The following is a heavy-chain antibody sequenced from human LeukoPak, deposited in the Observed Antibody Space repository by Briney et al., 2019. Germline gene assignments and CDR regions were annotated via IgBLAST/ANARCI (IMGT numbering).Heavy chain of an antibody. D-gene: IGHD3-9*01. CDR2: IIPILGIA. Sequence: ASVKVSCKASGGTFSSYAISWVRQAPGQGLEWMGRIIPILGIANYAQKFQGRVTITADKSTSTAYMELSSLRSEDTAVYYCARDRELTSPSEYYYYYYGMDVWGQGTTVTVSS. J-gene: IGHJ6*02. CDR1: GGTFSSYA. V-gene: IGHV1-69*04. CDR3: ARDRELTSPSEYYYYYYGMDV.